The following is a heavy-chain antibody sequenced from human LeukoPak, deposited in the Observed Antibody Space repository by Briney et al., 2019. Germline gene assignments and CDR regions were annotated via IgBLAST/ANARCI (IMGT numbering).Heavy chain of an antibody. V-gene: IGHV1-69*04. CDR3: ARTYYYDTSGYAHAFDI. D-gene: IGHD3-22*01. CDR1: GDTFSSYA. CDR2: IMAIFGIA. J-gene: IGHJ3*02. Sequence: GVSVKVSCKASGDTFSSYAINWVRQAPGQGLAWMGRIMAIFGIATYGQNFQGRVTVTADKSTSTAYMELSSLRSEDTAVYYCARTYYYDTSGYAHAFDIWGQGTMVTVSS.